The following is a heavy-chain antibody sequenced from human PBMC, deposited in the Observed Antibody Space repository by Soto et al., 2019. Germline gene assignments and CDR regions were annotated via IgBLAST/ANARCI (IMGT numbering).Heavy chain of an antibody. J-gene: IGHJ6*03. D-gene: IGHD2-15*01. Sequence: GGSLRLSCAASGFPVSSNYMSWVRQAPGKGLEWVSVIYSGGSTYYADSVKGRFTISRDNSKNTLYLQMNSLRAEDTAVYYCARPYCSGGSCYPGRDYYYYYMDVWGKGTTVTVSS. CDR3: ARPYCSGGSCYPGRDYYYYYMDV. CDR1: GFPVSSNY. V-gene: IGHV3-66*01. CDR2: IYSGGST.